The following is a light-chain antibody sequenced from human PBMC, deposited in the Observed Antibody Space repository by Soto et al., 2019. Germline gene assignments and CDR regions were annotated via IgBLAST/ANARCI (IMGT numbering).Light chain of an antibody. CDR3: QQYGSSPWT. CDR1: QSISSSY. CDR2: GVS. J-gene: IGKJ1*01. V-gene: IGKV3-20*01. Sequence: EIVLTQSPGTLSLSPGERATLSCRASQSISSSYLAWYQQKPGQAPRLLIYGVSSRATGIPDRFSGSGSGIDFTLTISRLEPEDFAVYYCQQYGSSPWTFGQGTKVEIK.